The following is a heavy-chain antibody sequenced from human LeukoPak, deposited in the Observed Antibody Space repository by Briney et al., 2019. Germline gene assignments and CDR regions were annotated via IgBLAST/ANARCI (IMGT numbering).Heavy chain of an antibody. CDR1: GGSFSGYY. V-gene: IGHV4-34*01. J-gene: IGHJ4*02. CDR3: ARASWLVRFDY. CDR2: INHSGST. D-gene: IGHD6-19*01. Sequence: PSETLPLTCAVYGGSFSGYYWSWIRQPPGKGLEWIGEINHSGSTNYNPSLKSRVTISVDTSKNQFSLKLSSVTAADTAVYYCARASWLVRFDYWGQGTLVTVSS.